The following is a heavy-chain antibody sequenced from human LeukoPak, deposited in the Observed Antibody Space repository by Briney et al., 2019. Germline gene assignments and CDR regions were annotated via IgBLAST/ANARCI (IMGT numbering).Heavy chain of an antibody. V-gene: IGHV4-38-2*02. CDR3: ARDFGETSLPNWFDP. CDR1: GMSITSRHY. CDR2: TSHSDSP. Sequence: SETLSLTCSVSGMSITSRHYWGWIRPTPGKGLEWIGSTSHSDSPYYNPSLESRVTISLDTSRNLFSLKLTSVTAADTAVYFCARDFGETSLPNWFDPWGQGTLVTVSS. J-gene: IGHJ5*02. D-gene: IGHD3-16*01.